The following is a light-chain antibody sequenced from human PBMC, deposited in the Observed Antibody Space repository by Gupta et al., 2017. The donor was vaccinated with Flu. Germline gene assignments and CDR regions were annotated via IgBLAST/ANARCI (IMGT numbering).Light chain of an antibody. CDR2: AAS. Sequence: DIQMTQSTSSLSASVGDRVTITSRASQSISSYLNWYQQKPVKAPKLLIYAASSLQSGVPSRFSGSGSGPDFTLTISSLQPEDFATYYCQQSYSTPPTFGQGSTVDIK. CDR1: QSISSY. V-gene: IGKV1-39*01. J-gene: IGKJ1*01. CDR3: QQSYSTPPT.